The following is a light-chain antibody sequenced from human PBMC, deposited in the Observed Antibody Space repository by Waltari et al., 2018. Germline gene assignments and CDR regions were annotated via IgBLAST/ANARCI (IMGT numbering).Light chain of an antibody. Sequence: DIVMTQSPGSLVVSLGERATINCKSGQDILYNSNNKNYLAWYQHKPGQSPKLLFYWASTRASGVPDRFSGSGSGTDFTLTISRVQAEDVAISYCQQYYKTPSFGGGTKVE. J-gene: IGKJ4*01. CDR1: QDILYNSNNKNY. CDR2: WAS. CDR3: QQYYKTPS. V-gene: IGKV4-1*01.